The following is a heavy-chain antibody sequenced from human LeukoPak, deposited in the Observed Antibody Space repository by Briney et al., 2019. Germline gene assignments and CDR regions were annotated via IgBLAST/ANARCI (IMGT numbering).Heavy chain of an antibody. CDR1: GGSISSSSYY. V-gene: IGHV4-39*01. Sequence: SETLSLTCTVSGGSISSSSYYWGWIRQPPGKGLEWIGNIYYSGSTFYNPSLKSRVTISMDTSKNQFSLKLSSVTAAGTGAYYCARYCSSGGCFDYWGQGTLVTVPS. D-gene: IGHD2-2*01. CDR3: ARYCSSGGCFDY. J-gene: IGHJ4*02. CDR2: IYYSGST.